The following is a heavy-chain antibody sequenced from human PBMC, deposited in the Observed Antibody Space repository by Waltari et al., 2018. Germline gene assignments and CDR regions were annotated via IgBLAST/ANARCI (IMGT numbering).Heavy chain of an antibody. CDR2: IKQDGSEK. J-gene: IGHJ2*01. CDR1: GFTFSSYW. Sequence: EVQLVESGGGLVQPGGSLRLSCAASGFTFSSYWMSWVRQAPGKGLEWVANIKQDGSEKYYVDSVKGRFTISRDNAKNSLYLQMNSLRAEDTAVYYCARCHSSSWYSPYNWYFDLWGRGTLVTVSS. D-gene: IGHD6-13*01. V-gene: IGHV3-7*01. CDR3: ARCHSSSWYSPYNWYFDL.